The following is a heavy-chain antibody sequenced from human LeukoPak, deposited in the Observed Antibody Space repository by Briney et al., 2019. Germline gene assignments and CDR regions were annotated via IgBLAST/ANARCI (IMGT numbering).Heavy chain of an antibody. CDR3: AKRYCSGGSCYNDAFDI. Sequence: GGSLRLSCAASGFTFSSYGMHWVRQAPGKGLEWVAVISYDGSNKYYADSVKGRFTISRDNSKNTLYLQMNSLRAEDTAVYYCAKRYCSGGSCYNDAFDIWGQGTMVTVSS. CDR1: GFTFSSYG. D-gene: IGHD2-15*01. V-gene: IGHV3-30*18. CDR2: ISYDGSNK. J-gene: IGHJ3*02.